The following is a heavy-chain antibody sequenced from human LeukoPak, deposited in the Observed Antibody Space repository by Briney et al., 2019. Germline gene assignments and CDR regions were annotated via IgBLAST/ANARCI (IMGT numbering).Heavy chain of an antibody. CDR2: NYYSGST. CDR1: GGSISSYY. CDR3: ARRRLLWFGEFGWFDP. Sequence: SETLSLTCTVSGGSISSYYWSWIRQPPGKGLEWIGYNYYSGSTNYNPSLKSRVTISVDTSKNQFSLKLSSVTAADTAVYYCARRRLLWFGEFGWFDPWGQGTLVTVSS. J-gene: IGHJ5*02. V-gene: IGHV4-59*01. D-gene: IGHD3-10*01.